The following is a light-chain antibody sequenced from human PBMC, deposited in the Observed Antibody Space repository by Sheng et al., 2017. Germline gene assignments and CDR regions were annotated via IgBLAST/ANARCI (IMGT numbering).Light chain of an antibody. CDR1: SSDVGGYNY. Sequence: QSALTQPASVSGSPGQSITISCTGTSSDVGGYNYVSWYQQHPGKAPRLLIYDVSDRPSGFRNRFSASKSGNTASLTISGLQPEDEADYYCSSYTWSTAYVFGTGPESPS. CDR3: SSYTWSTAYV. CDR2: DVS. V-gene: IGLV2-14*03. J-gene: IGLJ1*01.